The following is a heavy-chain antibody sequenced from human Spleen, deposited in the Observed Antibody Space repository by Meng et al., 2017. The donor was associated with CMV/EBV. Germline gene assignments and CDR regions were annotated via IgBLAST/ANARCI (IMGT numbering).Heavy chain of an antibody. D-gene: IGHD3-9*01. CDR2: IKQDGSEK. CDR3: AAAYDTSSPFDY. Sequence: GESLKISCAASGFTFSSYWMSWVRQAPGKGLEWVANIKQDGSEKYYVDSVKGRFTISRDNAKNSLYLQMNSLRAEDTAVYYCAAAYDTSSPFDYWGQGTLVTVSS. CDR1: GFTFSSYW. J-gene: IGHJ4*02. V-gene: IGHV3-7*01.